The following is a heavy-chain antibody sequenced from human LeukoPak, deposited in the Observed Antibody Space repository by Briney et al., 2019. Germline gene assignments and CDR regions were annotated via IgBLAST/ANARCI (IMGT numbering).Heavy chain of an antibody. Sequence: ASVKVSCKASGGTFSSYAISWVRQAPGQGLEWMGRIIPILGIANYAQKFQGRVTITADKSTSTAYMELSSLRSEDTAVYYCARVAELGSTDAFDIWGQGTMVTVSS. D-gene: IGHD3-16*01. V-gene: IGHV1-69*04. CDR3: ARVAELGSTDAFDI. CDR1: GGTFSSYA. J-gene: IGHJ3*02. CDR2: IIPILGIA.